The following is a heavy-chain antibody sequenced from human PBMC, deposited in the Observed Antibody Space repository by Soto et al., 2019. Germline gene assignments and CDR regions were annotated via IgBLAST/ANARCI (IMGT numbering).Heavy chain of an antibody. D-gene: IGHD6-6*01. Sequence: SETLSLTCTVSGGSISSGGYYWSWIRQHPGKGLEWIGYIYYSGSTYYNPSLKSRVTISVDTSKNQFSLKLSSVTAADTAVYYCARDSGPYSSSSIDYWGQGTLVTVSS. CDR1: GGSISSGGYY. J-gene: IGHJ4*02. CDR2: IYYSGST. CDR3: ARDSGPYSSSSIDY. V-gene: IGHV4-31*03.